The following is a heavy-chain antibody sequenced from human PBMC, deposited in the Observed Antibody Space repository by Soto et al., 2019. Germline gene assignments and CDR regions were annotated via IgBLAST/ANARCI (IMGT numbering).Heavy chain of an antibody. Sequence: GGSLRLSCAASGFTFSSYGMHWVRQAPGKGLEWVAVIWYDGTNKYYADSLKGRFTISRDNSKNTLYLQMDSLRAEDTALYYCARGGIHFYGMDVWGQGTTVTVS. CDR3: ARGGIHFYGMDV. CDR1: GFTFSSYG. J-gene: IGHJ6*02. CDR2: IWYDGTNK. V-gene: IGHV3-33*08. D-gene: IGHD3-16*01.